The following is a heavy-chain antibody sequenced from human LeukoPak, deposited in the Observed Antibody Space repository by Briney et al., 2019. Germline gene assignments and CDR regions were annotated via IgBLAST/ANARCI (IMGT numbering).Heavy chain of an antibody. CDR1: EFTFSSHG. CDR3: VRLRRNSDSSGYYYYYDY. D-gene: IGHD3-22*01. J-gene: IGHJ4*02. Sequence: PGGSLRLFCTVSEFTFSSHGMSWVRQAPGNGLEWVASINRGATYIYYADSMKGRFTISRDDAKSSLYLQMNSLRAEDTAVYYCVRLRRNSDSSGYYYYYDYWGQGMLVTVSS. V-gene: IGHV3-21*01. CDR2: INRGATYI.